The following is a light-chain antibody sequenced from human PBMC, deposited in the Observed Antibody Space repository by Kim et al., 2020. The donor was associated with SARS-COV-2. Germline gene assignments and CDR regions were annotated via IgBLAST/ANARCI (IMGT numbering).Light chain of an antibody. CDR2: DNN. Sequence: QSVLTQPPSVSAAPGQTVSISCSGSTPNIANNYVSWYQCLPGTAPKLLIYDNNKRPSGIPDRFSASKSGTTATLAITALQTGDEADYYCGAWDNNLDFPLFGGGTKLTVL. J-gene: IGLJ2*01. CDR1: TPNIANNY. V-gene: IGLV1-51*01. CDR3: GAWDNNLDFPL.